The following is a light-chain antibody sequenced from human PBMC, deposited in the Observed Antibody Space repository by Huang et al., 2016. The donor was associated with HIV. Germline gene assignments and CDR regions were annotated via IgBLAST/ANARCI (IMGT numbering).Light chain of an antibody. Sequence: EIVLTQSPATLSLSPGERATLSCRASQNIFNYLALYQPKPGQAPRHLIYDASNRATGIPVRFSGSGCGADCTLTISSLDPEDFAVYYCQQRGSWPRTFGGGTKVEIK. CDR2: DAS. J-gene: IGKJ4*01. CDR1: QNIFNY. V-gene: IGKV3-11*01. CDR3: QQRGSWPRT.